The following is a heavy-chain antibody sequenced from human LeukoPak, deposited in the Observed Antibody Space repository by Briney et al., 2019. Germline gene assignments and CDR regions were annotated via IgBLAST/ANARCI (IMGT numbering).Heavy chain of an antibody. D-gene: IGHD6-6*01. CDR2: ISGSSDST. V-gene: IGHV3-23*01. J-gene: IGHJ4*02. CDR1: GFTFSNYA. CDR3: VTARLFSRSYYFDY. Sequence: GGSLRLSCAASGFTFSNYAMNWVRLAPGKGLEWVSTISGSSDSTYYADSVKGRFTISRDNSKNTLYLQMNSLRAEDTAVYYCVTARLFSRSYYFDYWGQGALVTVSS.